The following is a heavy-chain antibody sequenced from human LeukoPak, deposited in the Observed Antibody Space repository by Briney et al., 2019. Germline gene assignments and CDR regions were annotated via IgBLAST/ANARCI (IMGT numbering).Heavy chain of an antibody. CDR3: ARGDSSSWRSVPEAYFQH. Sequence: ASVKVSCKASGYTFTSYAMHWVRQAPGQRLEWMGWISAYNGNTNYAQKLQGRVTMTTDTSTSTAYMELRSLRSDDTAVYYCARGDSSSWRSVPEAYFQHWGQGTLVTVSS. D-gene: IGHD6-13*01. CDR2: ISAYNGNT. J-gene: IGHJ1*01. V-gene: IGHV1-18*01. CDR1: GYTFTSYA.